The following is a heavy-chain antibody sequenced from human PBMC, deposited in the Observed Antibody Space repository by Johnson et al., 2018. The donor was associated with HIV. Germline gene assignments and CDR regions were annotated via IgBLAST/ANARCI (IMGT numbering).Heavy chain of an antibody. J-gene: IGHJ3*02. CDR3: ARDAPGGRYYKGAFDI. CDR2: IKQDGSEK. CDR1: GFTFSSYW. V-gene: IGHV3-7*05. D-gene: IGHD1-26*01. Sequence: VQVFESGGGLVQPGGSLRLSCAASGFTFSSYWMSWVRQAPGKGLEWVANIKQDGSEKYYVDSVKGRFTISRDNDENSLNLQMNSLRAEDTAVYYCARDAPGGRYYKGAFDIWGQGTMVTVSS.